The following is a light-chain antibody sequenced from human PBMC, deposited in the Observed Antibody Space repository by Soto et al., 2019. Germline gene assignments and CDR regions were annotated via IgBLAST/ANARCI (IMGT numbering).Light chain of an antibody. CDR2: DAS. CDR1: ESVSSN. V-gene: IGKV3-15*01. CDR3: QQYNNWPPGRT. J-gene: IGKJ1*01. Sequence: EIVITQSPVTLSLSPGERATLYCRASESVSSNLSWYQQKPGQAPRLLIYDASTRATGIPARFSGSGSGTEFTLTISSLQSEDFAVYYCQQYNNWPPGRTFGQGTKVEIK.